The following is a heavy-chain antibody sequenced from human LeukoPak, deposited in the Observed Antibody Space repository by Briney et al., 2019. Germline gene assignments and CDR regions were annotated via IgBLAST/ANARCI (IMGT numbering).Heavy chain of an antibody. CDR1: GGSFSGYY. D-gene: IGHD3-3*01. CDR2: INHSGST. CDR3: ASVYDFWSGYSDY. J-gene: IGHJ4*02. Sequence: SETLSLTCAVYGGSFSGYYWSWIRQPPGKGLELIGEINHSGSTNYNPSLKSRVTISVDTSKNQFSLKLSSVTAADTAVSYCASVYDFWSGYSDYWGQGTLVTVSS. V-gene: IGHV4-34*01.